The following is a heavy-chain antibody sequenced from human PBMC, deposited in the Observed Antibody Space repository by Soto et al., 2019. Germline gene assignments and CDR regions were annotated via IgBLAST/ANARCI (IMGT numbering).Heavy chain of an antibody. J-gene: IGHJ6*02. V-gene: IGHV1-46*01. CDR2: INPGGGST. CDR3: ARDYAPVAGTHYYGMDV. CDR1: GYTFTSYY. D-gene: IGHD6-19*01. Sequence: QVQLVQSGAEVKKPGASVKVSCKASGYTFTSYYMHWVRQAPGQGLEWMGIINPGGGSTSYAQKFQGRVTMNRDTSTSTVYMELSSLRSEDTAVYYCARDYAPVAGTHYYGMDVWGQGTTVTVSS.